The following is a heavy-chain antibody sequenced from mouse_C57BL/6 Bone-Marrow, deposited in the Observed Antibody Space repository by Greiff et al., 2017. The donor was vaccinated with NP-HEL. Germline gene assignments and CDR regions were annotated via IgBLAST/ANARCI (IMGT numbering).Heavy chain of an antibody. D-gene: IGHD1-1*01. V-gene: IGHV1-64*01. CDR1: GYTFTSYW. J-gene: IGHJ4*01. CDR3: ARYYYGSSYGDYAMDY. Sequence: QVQLQQPGAELVKPGASVKLSCKASGYTFTSYWMHWVKQRPGQGLEWIGMIHPNSGSTNYNEKFKSKATLTVDKSSSTAYMQLISLTSEDYAVYYCARYYYGSSYGDYAMDYWGQGTSVTGSS. CDR2: IHPNSGST.